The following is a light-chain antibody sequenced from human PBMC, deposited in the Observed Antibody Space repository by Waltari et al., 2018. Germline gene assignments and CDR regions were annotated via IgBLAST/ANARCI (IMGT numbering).Light chain of an antibody. CDR1: QSVGTS. CDR2: GTF. V-gene: IGKV3-20*01. CDR3: QHYVRLPAT. Sequence: EIVLTQSPGTLSLSPGERATLSCRASQSVGTSLAWYQQKRGQAPRLLIEGTFSRATGIPDRFSGSGSGTDFSLTISRLEPEDYAVYYCQHYVRLPATFGQGTKVEIK. J-gene: IGKJ1*01.